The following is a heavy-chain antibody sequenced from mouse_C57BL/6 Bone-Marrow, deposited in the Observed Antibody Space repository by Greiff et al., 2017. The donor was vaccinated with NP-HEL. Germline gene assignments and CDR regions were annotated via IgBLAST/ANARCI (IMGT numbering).Heavy chain of an antibody. J-gene: IGHJ2*01. CDR2: ISNGGGST. Sequence: EVMLVESGGGLVQPGGSLKLSCAASGFTFSDYYMYWVRQTPEKRLEWVAYISNGGGSTYYPDTVKGRFTISRDNAKNTLYLQMSRLKSEDTAMYYCARLYSSGFFDYWGQGTTLTVSS. V-gene: IGHV5-12*01. CDR3: ARLYSSGFFDY. CDR1: GFTFSDYY. D-gene: IGHD3-2*02.